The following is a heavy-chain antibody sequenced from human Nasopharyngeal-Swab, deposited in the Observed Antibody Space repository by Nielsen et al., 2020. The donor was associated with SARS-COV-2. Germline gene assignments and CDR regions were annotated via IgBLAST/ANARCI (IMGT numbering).Heavy chain of an antibody. D-gene: IGHD4-17*01. CDR1: GGTFRNSG. V-gene: IGHV1-69*13. J-gene: IGHJ5*02. CDR3: AKVRTNYGMGLNGALDP. Sequence: SVKVSCKSSGGTFRNSGFSWVRQAPGQGLEWMGGVIPVFGTPLYAQKFQGRVTISADESTTTTYMELSSLRSQDTAVYYCAKVRTNYGMGLNGALDPWGQGTLVTVS. CDR2: VIPVFGTP.